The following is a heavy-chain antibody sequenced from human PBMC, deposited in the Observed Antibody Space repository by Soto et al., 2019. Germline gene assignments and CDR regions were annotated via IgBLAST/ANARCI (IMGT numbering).Heavy chain of an antibody. CDR1: GFTFDDYA. CDR2: ISWNGVSI. V-gene: IGHV3-9*01. D-gene: IGHD3-9*01. CDR3: AKDSGLPYSYYYGMDV. J-gene: IGHJ6*02. Sequence: GGSLRLSCVASGFTFDDYAMHWFRQAPGKGLEWVSGISWNGVSIGYADSVKGRFTISRDNAKNSLYLQMTSLRVEDTSLYYCAKDSGLPYSYYYGMDVWGQGXTVTVYS.